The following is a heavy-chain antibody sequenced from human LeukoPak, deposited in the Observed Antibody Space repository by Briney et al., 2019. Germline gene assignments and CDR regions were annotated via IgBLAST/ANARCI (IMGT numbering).Heavy chain of an antibody. CDR3: ARAVLGSTSRFYYMDV. J-gene: IGHJ6*03. D-gene: IGHD2-2*01. Sequence: ASVKVSCKASGGTFSSYAISWVRQAPGQGLEWIGGIIPIFGTANYAQKFQGRVTITADESTSTAYMELSSLRSEDTAVYYCARAVLGSTSRFYYMDVWGKGTTVTVSS. V-gene: IGHV1-69*01. CDR2: IIPIFGTA. CDR1: GGTFSSYA.